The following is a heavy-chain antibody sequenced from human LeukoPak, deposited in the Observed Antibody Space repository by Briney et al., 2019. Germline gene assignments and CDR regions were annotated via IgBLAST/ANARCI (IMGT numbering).Heavy chain of an antibody. CDR1: GFTFSTYS. V-gene: IGHV3-21*01. Sequence: RGSLRLSCAASGFTFSTYSMNWVRQAPGKGPEWVSTISTTSSSYIYYADSVKGRFTISRDNAKNSLFLQMNSLRAEDTAVYYCARDMLGATGTFDYWGKGTLVTVSS. CDR3: ARDMLGATGTFDY. CDR2: ISTTSSSYI. D-gene: IGHD1-1*01. J-gene: IGHJ4*02.